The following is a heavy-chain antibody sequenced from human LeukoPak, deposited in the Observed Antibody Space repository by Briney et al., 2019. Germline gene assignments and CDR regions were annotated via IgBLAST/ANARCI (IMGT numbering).Heavy chain of an antibody. J-gene: IGHJ4*02. Sequence: PSETLSLTCTVSGGSISSSSYYWGWIRQPPGKGLEWIGSIYYSGSTYYNPSLKSRVTISVDTSKNQFSLKLSSVTAADTAVYYCAINVPGEWELPYWGQGTLVTVSS. CDR1: GGSISSSSYY. V-gene: IGHV4-39*07. D-gene: IGHD1-26*01. CDR2: IYYSGST. CDR3: AINVPGEWELPY.